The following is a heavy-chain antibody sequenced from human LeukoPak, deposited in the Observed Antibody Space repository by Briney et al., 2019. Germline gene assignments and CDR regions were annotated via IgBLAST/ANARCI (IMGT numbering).Heavy chain of an antibody. CDR3: ARRRTNVDHAFDI. CDR1: GYTFTSYY. J-gene: IGHJ3*02. D-gene: IGHD1/OR15-1a*01. Sequence: ASVKVSCKASGYTFTSYYMHWVRQAPGQGLEWMGIINPSGGSTSYAQKFQGRVTMTRDTSTSTAYMELSSLRSEDTAVYYCARRRTNVDHAFDIWGQGTMVTVSS. CDR2: INPSGGST. V-gene: IGHV1-46*01.